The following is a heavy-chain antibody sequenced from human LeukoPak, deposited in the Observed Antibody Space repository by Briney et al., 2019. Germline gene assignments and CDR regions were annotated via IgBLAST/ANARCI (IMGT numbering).Heavy chain of an antibody. CDR1: GFTFSSYA. J-gene: IGHJ4*02. CDR3: AKFQQFSVVIPCYGDCVEDDY. Sequence: PGGSLRLSCAASGFTFSSYAMSWVRQAPGKGLEWVSAISGSGGSTYYADSVKGRFTISRDNSKNTLYLQMNSLRAEDTAVYYCAKFQQFSVVIPCYGDCVEDDYWGQGTLVTVSS. V-gene: IGHV3-23*01. CDR2: ISGSGGST. D-gene: IGHD4-17*01.